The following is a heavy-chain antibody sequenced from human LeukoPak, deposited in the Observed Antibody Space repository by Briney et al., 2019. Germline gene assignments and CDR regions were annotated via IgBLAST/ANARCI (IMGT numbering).Heavy chain of an antibody. CDR2: IRSTANGYAT. V-gene: IGHV3-73*01. J-gene: IGHJ6*03. CDR1: GFTFSGSA. D-gene: IGHD1-26*01. CDR3: ARDGTGVVGVYMDV. Sequence: GGSLRLSCAASGFTFSGSALHWVRQASGKGLEWVGRIRSTANGYATAYAASVKGRFTISRDDSKNTAYLQMDSLKTEDTAVYYCARDGTGVVGVYMDVWGKGTTVTISS.